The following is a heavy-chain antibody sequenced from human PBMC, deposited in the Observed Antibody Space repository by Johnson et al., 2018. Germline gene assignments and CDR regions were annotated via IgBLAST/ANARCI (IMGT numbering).Heavy chain of an antibody. J-gene: IGHJ6*02. V-gene: IGHV1-8*01. CDR3: ARGPASCYSLSCGRYGMDV. CDR2: MNANSGNT. CDR1: GYTFTSYD. Sequence: QVQLVQSGAEVKKPGASVKVSCKASGYTFTSYDINWVRQATGQGLEWLGWMNANSGNTGYAQKFKGRDTMTRNTSISTAYMELSSLRAEDTAVYYCARGPASCYSLSCGRYGMDVWGQGTTVTVSS. D-gene: IGHD2-15*01.